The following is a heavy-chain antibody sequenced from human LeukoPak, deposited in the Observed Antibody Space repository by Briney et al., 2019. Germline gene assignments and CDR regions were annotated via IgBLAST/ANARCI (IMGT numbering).Heavy chain of an antibody. V-gene: IGHV1-2*02. CDR1: GYTFTGYY. J-gene: IGHJ4*02. D-gene: IGHD3-16*01. CDR2: INPNSGGT. Sequence: ASVTVSCKASGYTFTGYYMHWVRQAPGQGLEWMGWINPNSGGTNYAQKFQGRVTMTRDTSISTAYMELSRLRSDDTAVYYCARDHRSGAWGSDYWGQGTLVTVSS. CDR3: ARDHRSGAWGSDY.